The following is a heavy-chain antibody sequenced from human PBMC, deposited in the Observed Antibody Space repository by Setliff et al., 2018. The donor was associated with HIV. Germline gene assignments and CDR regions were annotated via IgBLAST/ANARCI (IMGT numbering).Heavy chain of an antibody. V-gene: IGHV4-59*01. J-gene: IGHJ3*01. D-gene: IGHD4-17*01. CDR3: ARVQMAYAAFDV. Sequence: SATLSLTCTVSGGSISTYYGSWIRQPPGKGLEWIGSIYFTGSSDNNPSLKSRVTLSVDTSKHQFSLKLSSVTAADTAVYYCARVQMAYAAFDVWGQGTMVTVSS. CDR1: GGSISTYY. CDR2: IYFTGSS.